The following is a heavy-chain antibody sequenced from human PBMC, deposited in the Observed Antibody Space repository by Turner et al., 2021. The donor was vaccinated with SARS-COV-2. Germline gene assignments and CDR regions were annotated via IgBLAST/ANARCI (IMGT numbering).Heavy chain of an antibody. CDR3: ARGYYNAAYSSGWYVYNAEYFQN. CDR1: GGSFSGYY. V-gene: IGHV4-34*01. CDR2: TNHSGST. D-gene: IGHD6-19*01. Sequence: QVQLQLWGAGLLKPSETLSLTCAVYGGSFSGYYWSWIRQPPGKGLEWIGETNHSGSTNYNPSLKSRVTISVDTSKNQFSLKLSSVTAADTAVYYCARGYYNAAYSSGWYVYNAEYFQNWGQGTLVTVSS. J-gene: IGHJ1*01.